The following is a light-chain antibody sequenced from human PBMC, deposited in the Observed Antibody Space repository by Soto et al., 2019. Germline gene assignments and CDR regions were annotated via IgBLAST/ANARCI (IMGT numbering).Light chain of an antibody. Sequence: DIVMTQSPESLAVSLGERATINCKSSQSLLDTSNNKNSVAWYQQKPGQPLKLLIYWASARQSGVPDRFSGSGSGTDFILTISNLQAEDVAVYYCHQYFSALYTFGQGTKLEI. J-gene: IGKJ2*01. CDR2: WAS. CDR1: QSLLDTSNNKNS. CDR3: HQYFSALYT. V-gene: IGKV4-1*01.